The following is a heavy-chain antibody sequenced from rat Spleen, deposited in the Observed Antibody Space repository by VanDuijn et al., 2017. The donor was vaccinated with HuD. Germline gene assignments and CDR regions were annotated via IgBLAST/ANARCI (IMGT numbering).Heavy chain of an antibody. CDR3: ARRNIGTTWFGY. CDR1: GFTFSNYG. Sequence: EVHLVESGGGLVQPGRSLKLSCAASGFTFSNYGMHWIRQAPTKGLEWVASIGPSGGTYYPDSVKGRFTISRDKAKSTLYLQMDSLRSEDTATYYCARRNIGTTWFGYWGQGNLVTVSS. J-gene: IGHJ3*01. D-gene: IGHD1-5*01. CDR2: IGPSGGT. V-gene: IGHV5-19*01.